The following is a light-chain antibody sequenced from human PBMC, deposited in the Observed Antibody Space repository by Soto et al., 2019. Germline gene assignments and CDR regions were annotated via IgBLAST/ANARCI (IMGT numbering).Light chain of an antibody. CDR2: EVS. J-gene: IGLJ1*01. Sequence: QSALTQPASVSGSPGQSITISCTGTSSDVWSYNLVSWYQQHPGNAPKVMIYEVSKRPSGVSNRFSGSKSGNTASLTISGLQAEDEADYYCCSDGGIYVFGPGTKLTVL. V-gene: IGLV2-23*02. CDR3: CSDGGIYV. CDR1: SSDVWSYNL.